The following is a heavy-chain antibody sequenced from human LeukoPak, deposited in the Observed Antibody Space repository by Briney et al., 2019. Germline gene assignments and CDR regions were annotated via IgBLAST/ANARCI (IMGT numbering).Heavy chain of an antibody. CDR2: INFNSGGT. D-gene: IGHD6-19*01. CDR3: ARDLGIAVAGSDY. CDR1: GYSFTGYY. J-gene: IGHJ4*02. Sequence: ASVKVSCKASGYSFTGYYMHWVRQAPGQGLEWMGWINFNSGGTNYAQKFQGRVTMTRDTSISTAYMELSRLRSDDTAVYYCARDLGIAVAGSDYWGQGTLVTVSS. V-gene: IGHV1-2*02.